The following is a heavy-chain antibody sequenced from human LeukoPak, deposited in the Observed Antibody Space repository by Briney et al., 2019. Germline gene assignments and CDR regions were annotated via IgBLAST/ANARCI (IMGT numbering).Heavy chain of an antibody. J-gene: IGHJ4*02. V-gene: IGHV3-73*01. CDR3: TRLDYGGNYTPLDY. D-gene: IGHD4/OR15-4a*01. Sequence: GGSLRLSCAASGFTFSGSAMHWVRQASGKGREWVGRIRGKANSYATAYAASVKGRFTISRDDSKNTAYLQMNSLKTEDTAVYYCTRLDYGGNYTPLDYWGQGTLVTVSS. CDR1: GFTFSGSA. CDR2: IRGKANSYAT.